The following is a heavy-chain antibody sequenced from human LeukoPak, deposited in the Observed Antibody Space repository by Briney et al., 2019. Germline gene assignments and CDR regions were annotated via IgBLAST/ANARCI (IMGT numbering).Heavy chain of an antibody. CDR1: GGTFSSYA. CDR3: ASQVHMVRGVTPSWGY. D-gene: IGHD3-10*01. J-gene: IGHJ4*02. CDR2: IIPIFGTA. Sequence: ASVKVSCKASGGTFSSYAISWVRQAPGQGLEWMGGIIPIFGTANYAQKFQGRVTITADESTSTAYMELSSLRSEDTAVYYCASQVHMVRGVTPSWGYWGQGTLVTVSS. V-gene: IGHV1-69*13.